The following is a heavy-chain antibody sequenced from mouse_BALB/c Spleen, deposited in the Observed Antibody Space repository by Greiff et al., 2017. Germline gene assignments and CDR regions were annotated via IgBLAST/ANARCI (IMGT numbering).Heavy chain of an antibody. Sequence: EVKLVESGGGLVQPGGSLKLSCAASGFDFSRYWMSWVRQAPGKGLEWIGEINPDSSTINYTPSLKDKFIISRDNAKNTLYLQMSKVRSEDTALYYCARLDYDEGGFAYWGQGTLVTVSA. J-gene: IGHJ3*01. D-gene: IGHD2-4*01. V-gene: IGHV4-1*02. CDR1: GFDFSRYW. CDR2: INPDSSTI. CDR3: ARLDYDEGGFAY.